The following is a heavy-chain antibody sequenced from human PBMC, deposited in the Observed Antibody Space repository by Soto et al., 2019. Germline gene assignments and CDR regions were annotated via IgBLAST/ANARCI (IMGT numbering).Heavy chain of an antibody. CDR1: GYTFTSYC. CDR3: ARDFSISTSCMRRVCYYYYGMDV. V-gene: IGHV1-18*01. J-gene: IGHJ6*02. D-gene: IGHD2-2*01. CDR2: ISAYNGNT. Sequence: ASVKVSCKASGYTFTSYCISWVRQANGQGLEWMGWISAYNGNTNYAQKLQGRVTMTTDTSTSTAYMELRSLRSDDTAVYYCARDFSISTSCMRRVCYYYYGMDVWGQGTTVTVSS.